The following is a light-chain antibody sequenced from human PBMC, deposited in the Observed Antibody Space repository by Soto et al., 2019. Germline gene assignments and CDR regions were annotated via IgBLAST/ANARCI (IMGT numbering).Light chain of an antibody. CDR3: QHTYSTPQP. J-gene: IGKJ1*01. V-gene: IGKV1-39*01. CDR2: AAS. CDR1: QSISSY. Sequence: RMSMSAAAVSAPVGDRVTITCRASQSISSYLNWYQQKPGKAPKFLIYAASSLQSGVPSRFSGSGSGTDFTLTISSLQPEDFTTYYCQHTYSTPQPFGQRTK.